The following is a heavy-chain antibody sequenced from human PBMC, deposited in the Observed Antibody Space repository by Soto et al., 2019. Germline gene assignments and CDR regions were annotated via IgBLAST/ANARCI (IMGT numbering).Heavy chain of an antibody. CDR3: ASRPPEVNYYGVFDY. CDR2: IKQDGSET. Sequence: PGGSLRLSCAGSGFIFSNYWMTWVRQAPGKGREWVANIKQDGSETYYVDSVKGRFTISRDNAKSSLYLQMDDLRAEDTAVYYCASRPPEVNYYGVFDYWGQGALGTAPQ. J-gene: IGHJ4*02. CDR1: GFIFSNYW. D-gene: IGHD3-3*01. V-gene: IGHV3-7*03.